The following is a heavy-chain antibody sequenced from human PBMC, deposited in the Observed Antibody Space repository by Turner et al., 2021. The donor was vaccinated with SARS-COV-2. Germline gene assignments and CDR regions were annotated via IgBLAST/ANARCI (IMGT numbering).Heavy chain of an antibody. J-gene: IGHJ4*02. V-gene: IGHV3-9*01. D-gene: IGHD4-17*01. CDR3: AKDIGSGYGDYFDY. CDR2: ISWKSGSI. CDR1: RFTFDDYA. Sequence: EVQLVESGGGLVQPGRSLRLSCAASRFTFDDYAMHWVRQGPGKGLELVSGISWKSGSIGYADSGKGRFNIARDNDKNSLYLQMNSLRAEDTALYYCAKDIGSGYGDYFDYWGQGTLVTVSS.